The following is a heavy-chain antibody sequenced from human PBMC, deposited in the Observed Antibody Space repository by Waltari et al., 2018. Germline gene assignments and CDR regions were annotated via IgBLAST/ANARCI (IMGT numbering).Heavy chain of an antibody. CDR1: GGSISSVGSY. CDR3: ARAVVGIVLMVYDTTPHFDY. V-gene: IGHV4-31*03. D-gene: IGHD2-8*01. Sequence: QVQLQESGPGLVTPSQTLSVTCTVSGGSISSVGSYWSWIRHHPGKGREWIGYIYYSGSTYYNPSLKSRVTISVDTSKNQFSLKLSSVTAADTAVYYCARAVVGIVLMVYDTTPHFDYWGQGTLVTVSS. CDR2: IYYSGST. J-gene: IGHJ4*02.